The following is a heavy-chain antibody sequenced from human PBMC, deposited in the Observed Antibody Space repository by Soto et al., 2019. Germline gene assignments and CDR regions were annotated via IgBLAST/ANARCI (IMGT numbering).Heavy chain of an antibody. CDR1: GFPFSSYS. V-gene: IGHV3-21*01. J-gene: IGHJ1*01. CDR2: ISSSSSYI. D-gene: IGHD2-8*01. CDR3: ARENDCTNGVCPQYFQH. Sequence: GGSLRLSCAASGFPFSSYSMNWVRQAPGKGLEWVSSISSSSSYIYYADSVKGRFTISGDNAKNSLYLQMNSLRAEDTAVYYCARENDCTNGVCPQYFQHWGQGTLVTVSS.